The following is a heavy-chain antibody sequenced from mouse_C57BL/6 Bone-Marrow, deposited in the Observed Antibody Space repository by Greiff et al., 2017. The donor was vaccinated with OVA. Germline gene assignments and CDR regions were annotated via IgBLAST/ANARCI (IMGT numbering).Heavy chain of an antibody. D-gene: IGHD1-1*01. CDR3: AITVVVSLDY. V-gene: IGHV5-4*03. J-gene: IGHJ2*01. CDR1: GLTFSSYA. Sequence: EVKLMESGGGLVKPGGSLKLSCAASGLTFSSYAMSWVRQTPEKRLEWVATISDGGSYTYYPDNVKGRFTISRDNAKNNLYLQMSHLKSEDTAMYYCAITVVVSLDYWGQGTTLTVSS. CDR2: ISDGGSYT.